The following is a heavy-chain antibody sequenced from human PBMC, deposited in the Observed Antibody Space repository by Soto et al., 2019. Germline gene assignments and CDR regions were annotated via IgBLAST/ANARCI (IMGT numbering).Heavy chain of an antibody. V-gene: IGHV3-30-3*01. Sequence: PGGSLRLSCAASGFTFSNYAMHWVRQAPGKGLEWVALISYDGSDKDYADSVKGRFTISRDNSRNTLFLQMNSLRAEDTAVYYCARDYYKYYDSSGYYRSPAYWGQGTLVTSPQ. D-gene: IGHD3-22*01. CDR1: GFTFSNYA. CDR3: ARDYYKYYDSSGYYRSPAY. J-gene: IGHJ4*02. CDR2: ISYDGSDK.